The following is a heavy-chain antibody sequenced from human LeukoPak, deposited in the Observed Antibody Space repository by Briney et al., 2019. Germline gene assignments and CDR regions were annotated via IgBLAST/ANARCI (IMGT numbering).Heavy chain of an antibody. CDR2: ISISSSTI. V-gene: IGHV3-48*04. J-gene: IGHJ4*02. Sequence: GGSLRLSCAASGFIFSSYSMNWVRQAPGKGLEWVSYISISSSTIYYADSVKGRFTISRDNAKNTLYLQMNSLRAEDTAVYYCGYSSSWPYYFDYWGQGTLVTVSS. CDR3: GYSSSWPYYFDY. CDR1: GFIFSSYS. D-gene: IGHD6-13*01.